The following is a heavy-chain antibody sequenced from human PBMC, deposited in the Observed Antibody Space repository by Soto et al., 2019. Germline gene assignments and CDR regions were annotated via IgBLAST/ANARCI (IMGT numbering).Heavy chain of an antibody. CDR3: ARGPVTTRPYGSYFFGLDV. CDR1: GGTFRSYV. V-gene: IGHV1-69*01. D-gene: IGHD4-4*01. Sequence: QVQLVQSGAEVKKPGSSVKVSCKASGGTFRSYVITWVRQAPGQGLEWMGGITPIYPTTNYAQKFQGRVTITADDSTSTAHMGLRSLRSEDTAVYFCARGPVTTRPYGSYFFGLDVWGQGTTVTVSS. CDR2: ITPIYPTT. J-gene: IGHJ6*01.